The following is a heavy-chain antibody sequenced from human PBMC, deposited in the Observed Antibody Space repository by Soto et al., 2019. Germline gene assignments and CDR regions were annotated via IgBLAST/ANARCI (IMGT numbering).Heavy chain of an antibody. J-gene: IGHJ6*02. V-gene: IGHV4-30-4*01. CDR1: GGSISSGDYY. CDR2: IYYSGST. CDR3: ARDPIPDYSYYGMDV. D-gene: IGHD2-2*02. Sequence: PSETLSLTCTVSGGSISSGDYYWSWIRQPPGKGLEWIGYIYYSGSTYYNPSLKSRVTISVDTSKNQFSLKLSSVTAADTAVYYCARDPIPDYSYYGMDVWGQGTTVTVSS.